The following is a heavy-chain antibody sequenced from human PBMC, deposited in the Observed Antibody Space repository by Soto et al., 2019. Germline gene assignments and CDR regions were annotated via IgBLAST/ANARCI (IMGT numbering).Heavy chain of an antibody. J-gene: IGHJ5*02. CDR2: IRSKAYGGTT. CDR3: TRAPPLYDFWSGYYFDWFDP. Sequence: GGSLRLSCTASGFTFGDYAMSWFRQAPGKGLEWVGFIRSKAYGGTTEYAASVKGRFTISRDDSKSIAYLQMNSLKTEDTAVYYCTRAPPLYDFWSGYYFDWFDPWGQGTLVTVSS. V-gene: IGHV3-49*03. CDR1: GFTFGDYA. D-gene: IGHD3-3*01.